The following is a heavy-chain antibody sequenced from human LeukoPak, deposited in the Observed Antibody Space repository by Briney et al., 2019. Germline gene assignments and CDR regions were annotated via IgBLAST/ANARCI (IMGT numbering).Heavy chain of an antibody. CDR1: GFTFSSYA. CDR3: AKDPYYYDSSGPVGY. V-gene: IGHV3-23*01. Sequence: PGGSLRLSCAPSGFTFSSYAMSCVRHAPGKGLEWVSAISGSGGSTYYAHSVKGRFTISRDNSKNTLYLQMNSLRAEDTAVYYCAKDPYYYDSSGPVGYWGQGTLVTVSS. J-gene: IGHJ4*02. D-gene: IGHD3-22*01. CDR2: ISGSGGST.